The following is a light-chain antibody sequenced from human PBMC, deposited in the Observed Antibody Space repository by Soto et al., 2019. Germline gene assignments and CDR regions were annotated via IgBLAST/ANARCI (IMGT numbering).Light chain of an antibody. J-gene: IGKJ4*01. V-gene: IGKV1-39*01. CDR2: AAS. CDR1: QSISTY. Sequence: DIQMTQSPSSLSASVGDRVTITCRASQSISTYLHWYQQKPGKAPKLLIYAASSLQSGVPSRFSGSGSGTDFTLTISSLQPEDFAIYYCQQSFSTHALTFGGGTKVDI. CDR3: QQSFSTHALT.